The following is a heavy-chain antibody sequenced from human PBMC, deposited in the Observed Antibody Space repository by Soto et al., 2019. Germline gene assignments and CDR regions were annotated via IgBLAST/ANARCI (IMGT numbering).Heavy chain of an antibody. D-gene: IGHD3-16*01. CDR2: INTYNGNT. CDR1: GYSFTRYG. J-gene: IGHJ6*02. CDR3: AMVDVYVTPSPQDV. V-gene: IGHV1-18*01. Sequence: ASVKVSCKASGYSFTRYGIAWARQAPGQGLEWMGWINTYNGNTNCAQNLQGRVTLTTDTSTSTAYMELTSLRSNDTAIYYCAMVDVYVTPSPQDVWGQGTTVTVS.